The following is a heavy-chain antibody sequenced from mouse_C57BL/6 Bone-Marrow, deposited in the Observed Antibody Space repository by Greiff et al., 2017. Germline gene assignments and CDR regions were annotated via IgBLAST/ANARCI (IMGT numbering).Heavy chain of an antibody. J-gene: IGHJ3*01. CDR2: IYPRSGNT. CDR1: GYTFTSYG. V-gene: IGHV1-81*01. Sequence: QVQLKESGAELARPGASVKLSCKASGYTFTSYGISWVKQRTGQGLEWIGEIYPRSGNTYYNEKFKGKATLTADKSSSTAYMELRSLTSEDSAVYFCARQLRLRPLAYWGQGTLVTVSA. D-gene: IGHD3-2*02. CDR3: ARQLRLRPLAY.